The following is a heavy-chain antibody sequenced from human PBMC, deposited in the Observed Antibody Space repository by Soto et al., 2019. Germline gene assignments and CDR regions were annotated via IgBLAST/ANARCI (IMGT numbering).Heavy chain of an antibody. Sequence: EVQLVESGGGLVQPGGSLRLSCAASGFTFSTYWMHWVRQVPGKGLVWVSRANPDGTTTNYAASVKGRFTISRDNAKNTLHLQMNSLRVDDTAVYFCARDLAGVDDSWGQGTLVTVSS. V-gene: IGHV3-74*01. CDR1: GFTFSTYW. CDR2: ANPDGTTT. CDR3: ARDLAGVDDS. J-gene: IGHJ4*02. D-gene: IGHD7-27*01.